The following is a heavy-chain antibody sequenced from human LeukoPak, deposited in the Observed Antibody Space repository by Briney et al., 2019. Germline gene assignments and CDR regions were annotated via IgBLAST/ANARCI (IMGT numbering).Heavy chain of an antibody. D-gene: IGHD2-2*01. CDR3: ATDLFYCSSTSCYFLGWFDP. J-gene: IGHJ5*02. CDR2: FDPEDGET. CDR1: GYTLTELS. Sequence: ASVKVSCKVSGYTLTELSMHWVRQAPGKGLEWMGGFDPEDGETIYAQKFQGRVTMTEDTSTDTAYMELSSLRSEDTAVYYCATDLFYCSSTSCYFLGWFDPWGQGTLVTVSS. V-gene: IGHV1-24*01.